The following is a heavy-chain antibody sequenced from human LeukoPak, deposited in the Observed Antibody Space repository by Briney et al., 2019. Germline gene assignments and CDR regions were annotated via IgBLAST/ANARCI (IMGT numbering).Heavy chain of an antibody. CDR2: ISSSGSTI. D-gene: IGHD3-10*01. V-gene: IGHV3-11*04. J-gene: IGHJ4*02. CDR1: GFTFSDYY. CDR3: AKVAKYYYGSETYYFFEH. Sequence: GGSLRLSCAASGFTFSDYYMSWIRQAPGKGLEWVSYISSSGSTIYYADSVKGRFTISRDNAKNSLYLQMNSLRVEDAAVYYCAKVAKYYYGSETYYFFEHWGQGTPVTASS.